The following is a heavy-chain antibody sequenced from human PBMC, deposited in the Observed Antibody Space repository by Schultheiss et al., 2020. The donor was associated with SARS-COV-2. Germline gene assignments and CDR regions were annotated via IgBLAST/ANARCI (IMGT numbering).Heavy chain of an antibody. CDR2: ISSSSSYI. V-gene: IGHV3-21*01. J-gene: IGHJ6*02. Sequence: GGSLRLSCAASGFTFSSYSMNWVRQAPGKGLEWVSSISSSSSYIYYADSVKGRFTISRDNAKNSLYLQMNSLRAEDTAVYYCARATRIAVAGRRYYYGMDVWGQGTTVTVSS. D-gene: IGHD6-19*01. CDR3: ARATRIAVAGRRYYYGMDV. CDR1: GFTFSSYS.